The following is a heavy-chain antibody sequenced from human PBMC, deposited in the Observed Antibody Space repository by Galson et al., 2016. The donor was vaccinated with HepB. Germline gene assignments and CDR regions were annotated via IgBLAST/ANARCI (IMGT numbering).Heavy chain of an antibody. J-gene: IGHJ6*02. Sequence: SETLSLTCAVSRGSISSNNWWSWVRQTPGKGLEWIGEIYHRGSTKYTPSLEGRVTIVVDKSKNQSSLNLGFGTAADTAVYYCARGADVGTSYQHNNYYYCLDVWGQGTTVTVSS. CDR1: RGSISSNNW. CDR2: IYHRGST. CDR3: ARGADVGTSYQHNNYYYCLDV. V-gene: IGHV4-4*02. D-gene: IGHD1-26*01.